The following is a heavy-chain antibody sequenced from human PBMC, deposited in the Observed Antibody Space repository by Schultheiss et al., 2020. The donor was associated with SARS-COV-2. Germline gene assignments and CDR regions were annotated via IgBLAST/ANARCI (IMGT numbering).Heavy chain of an antibody. Sequence: GGSLRLSCAASGFTFSSYEMNWVRQAPGKGLEWVSYISSSGSTIYYADSVKGRFTISRDNAKNTLYLQMNSLRAEDTAVYYCAREPPLSGYDFWSGYHTLYGMDVWGQGTTVTVSS. CDR3: AREPPLSGYDFWSGYHTLYGMDV. D-gene: IGHD3-3*01. J-gene: IGHJ6*02. CDR2: ISSSGSTI. CDR1: GFTFSSYE. V-gene: IGHV3-48*03.